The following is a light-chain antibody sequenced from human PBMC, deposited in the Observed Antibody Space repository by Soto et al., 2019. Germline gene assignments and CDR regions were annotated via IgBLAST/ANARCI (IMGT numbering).Light chain of an antibody. CDR3: QQYGSSGT. V-gene: IGKV3-20*01. J-gene: IGKJ1*01. CDR2: GAS. CDR1: QSVSNNY. Sequence: IVLTHSPGTLSRSPGERATLSFRASQSVSNNYLAWYQQKPGQAPRLLIYGASTRATGIPDRFSGSGSGTDFTLTISRLEPEDFAVYYCQQYGSSGTFGQGTKVDIK.